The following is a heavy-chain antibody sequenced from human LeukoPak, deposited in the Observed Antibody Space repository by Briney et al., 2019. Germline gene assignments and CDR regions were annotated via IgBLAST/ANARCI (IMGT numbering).Heavy chain of an antibody. Sequence: GGPLRLSCSASGFPFSIYDMHWVRQAPRKGLEYLSAISSNEVGTYYADSVKGRFTISRDNSKDTLYLQMTSLRAEDTAVYYCVKDLSGHRVLESWGQGTLVTVSS. D-gene: IGHD3-9*01. CDR1: GFPFSIYD. J-gene: IGHJ4*02. CDR3: VKDLSGHRVLES. CDR2: ISSNEVGT. V-gene: IGHV3-64D*06.